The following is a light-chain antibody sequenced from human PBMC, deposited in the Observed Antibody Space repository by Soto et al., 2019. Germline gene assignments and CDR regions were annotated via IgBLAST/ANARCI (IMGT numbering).Light chain of an antibody. V-gene: IGLV2-23*01. CDR1: SSDVGSYHL. J-gene: IGLJ3*02. CDR2: EGS. CDR3: CSYAGSSTWV. Sequence: QSALTQPASVSGSPGQSSTSSCTGTSSDVGSYHLVSWYQQQPGKAPKLLIYEGSKRPSGVSNRFSGSKSGNTASLTISGLQAEDEADYYCCSYAGSSTWVFGGGTKLTVL.